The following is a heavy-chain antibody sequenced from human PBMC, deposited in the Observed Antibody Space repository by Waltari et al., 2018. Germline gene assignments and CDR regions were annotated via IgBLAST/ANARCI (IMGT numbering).Heavy chain of an antibody. J-gene: IGHJ4*02. Sequence: QLQLQESGPGLVKPSETLSLTCTVSGGSISNFPYYWGWIRQSPEKGLEWIGIAHSSGTTHYTPSLRSRVTISVDTSKNQSSLKLSSVTAADTAVYYCARESGRDYFLDYWGQGTLVTVSS. CDR2: AHSSGTT. D-gene: IGHD3-10*01. CDR1: GGSISNFPYY. V-gene: IGHV4-39*07. CDR3: ARESGRDYFLDY.